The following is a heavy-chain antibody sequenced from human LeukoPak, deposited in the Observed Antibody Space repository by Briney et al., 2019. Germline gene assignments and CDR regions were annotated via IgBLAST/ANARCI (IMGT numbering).Heavy chain of an antibody. Sequence: HTGGSLRLSCAASGFTFSNYGMHWVRQAPGKGLEWVALISYDGNNKYYSDSMKGRFTISRDNSKNTLYLQMNSLRAEDTLVYYCAKDIDYGGANWGQGTLVIVSS. J-gene: IGHJ4*02. CDR1: GFTFSNYG. CDR2: ISYDGNNK. V-gene: IGHV3-30*18. CDR3: AKDIDYGGAN. D-gene: IGHD4-17*01.